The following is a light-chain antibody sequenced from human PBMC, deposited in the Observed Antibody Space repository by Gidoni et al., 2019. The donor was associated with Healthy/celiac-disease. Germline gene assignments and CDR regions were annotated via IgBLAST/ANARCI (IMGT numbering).Light chain of an antibody. CDR2: DAS. V-gene: IGKV1-13*02. Sequence: AIQLTQSPSSLSASVGDRVTITCRASQGISSALAWYQQKPGKAPKLLIYDASSLESGVPSRFSGSGSGTDFTLTISSLQPEDFATYYCQQGFTFGPXTKVDIK. J-gene: IGKJ3*01. CDR1: QGISSA. CDR3: QQGFT.